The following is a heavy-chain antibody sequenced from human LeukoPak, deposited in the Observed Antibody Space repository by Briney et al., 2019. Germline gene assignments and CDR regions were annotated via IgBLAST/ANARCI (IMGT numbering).Heavy chain of an antibody. CDR3: VRGPTYYYDSSGSWVFDY. CDR1: GFTFGDYA. CDR2: ISSSGSTI. V-gene: IGHV3-48*03. J-gene: IGHJ4*02. Sequence: GGSLRLSCTGSGFTFGDYAISWVRQVPGEGLEWVSHISSSGSTIYYADSVKARFTISRDNAKNSLHLQMNSLRAEDTAIYYCVRGPTYYYDSSGSWVFDYWGQGTLVTVSS. D-gene: IGHD3-22*01.